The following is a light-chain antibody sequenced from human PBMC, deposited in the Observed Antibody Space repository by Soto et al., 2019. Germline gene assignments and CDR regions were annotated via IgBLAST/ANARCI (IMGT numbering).Light chain of an antibody. J-gene: IGKJ1*01. V-gene: IGKV3-15*01. CDR1: QSVSSS. Sequence: EIVMTQSPATLSVSPGERATLSCRASQSVSSSLAWYQQKPGQAPRLLMYGASTRATGIPARFSGSGSGTEFTLTISSLQSEDFAVYSCQQYINWPRTFGQGTKVEIK. CDR2: GAS. CDR3: QQYINWPRT.